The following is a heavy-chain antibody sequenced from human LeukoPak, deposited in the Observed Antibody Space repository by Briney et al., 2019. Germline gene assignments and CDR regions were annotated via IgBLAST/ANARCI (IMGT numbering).Heavy chain of an antibody. V-gene: IGHV4-39*07. Sequence: SETLSLTCTVSGGSISSSSDYWGWIRQPPGKGLEWIGSIYYSGSTYYNPSLKSRVTISVDTSKNQFSLKLSSVTAADTAVYYCARDPGMTTVTGFDYWGQGTLVTVSS. CDR1: GGSISSSSDY. D-gene: IGHD4-11*01. J-gene: IGHJ4*02. CDR2: IYYSGST. CDR3: ARDPGMTTVTGFDY.